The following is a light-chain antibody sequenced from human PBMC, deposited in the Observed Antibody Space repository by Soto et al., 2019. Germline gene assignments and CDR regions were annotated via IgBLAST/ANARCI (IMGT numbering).Light chain of an antibody. J-gene: IGKJ2*01. V-gene: IGKV3-15*01. Sequence: EIVMTQSPATLSMSPGERATLSCRASQSIGSNLAWYQQKPGQAPRLLVYGAFNRATGIPDRFSGSGSGTEFTLTLSSLQSEDSALYYCHQYEEWLTAFGQGTKLEIK. CDR1: QSIGSN. CDR3: HQYEEWLTA. CDR2: GAF.